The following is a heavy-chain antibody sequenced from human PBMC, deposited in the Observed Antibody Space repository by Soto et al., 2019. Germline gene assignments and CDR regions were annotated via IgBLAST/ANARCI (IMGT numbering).Heavy chain of an antibody. J-gene: IGHJ4*02. V-gene: IGHV1-3*01. CDR1: GYTFISCA. Sequence: ASVRVSGNASGYTFISCAMHWVRQAPGQMLECMVWIIAGNGNAKYXXKVQVRVXXTGDASASTGXMELSXLTSEDTAVYYCARSIVVVTALDYWRQGTLVTVSS. CDR3: ARSIVVVTALDY. CDR2: IIAGNGNA. D-gene: IGHD2-21*02.